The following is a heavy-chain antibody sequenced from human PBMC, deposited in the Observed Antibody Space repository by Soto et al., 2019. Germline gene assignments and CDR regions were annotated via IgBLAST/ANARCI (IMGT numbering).Heavy chain of an antibody. CDR2: IVVGSGNT. CDR3: ATASYCGGDCSVDY. D-gene: IGHD2-21*02. Sequence: SVKVSCKASGFTFTSSAVQWVRQARGQRLEWIGWIVVGSGNTNYAQKFQGRVTITRDMSTSTAYMELSSLRSEDTAVYYCATASYCGGDCSVDYWGQGTLVTVSS. V-gene: IGHV1-58*01. J-gene: IGHJ4*02. CDR1: GFTFTSSA.